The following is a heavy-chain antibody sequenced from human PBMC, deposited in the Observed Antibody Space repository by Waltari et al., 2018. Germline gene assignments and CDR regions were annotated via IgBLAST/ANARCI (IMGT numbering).Heavy chain of an antibody. CDR1: GGTFSSYA. Sequence: QVQLVQSGAEVKKPGSSVKVSCKASGGTFSSYAISWVRQAPGQGLEWLGGVILILGKANDERRFQGRGTMTADEATSTAYMELSSLRSEDTAVYYCARDLYIVVVPAAMKADYYYGMDVWGQGTTVTVSS. D-gene: IGHD2-2*01. CDR3: ARDLYIVVVPAAMKADYYYGMDV. CDR2: VILILGKA. J-gene: IGHJ6*02. V-gene: IGHV1-69*01.